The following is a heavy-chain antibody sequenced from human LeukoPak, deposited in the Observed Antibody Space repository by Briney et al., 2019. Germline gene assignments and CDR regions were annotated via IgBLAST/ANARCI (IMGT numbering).Heavy chain of an antibody. D-gene: IGHD3-10*01. Sequence: ASVKVSCKASGYTFTKYAMNWLRQAPGQRREWMGWISTGTGNPTYAQGFTGRFVFSLDTSVSTAYLEITSLKAEDTAVYYCTRDFYNSGSSLPDYWGQGTLVTVSS. CDR1: GYTFTKYA. CDR2: ISTGTGNP. CDR3: TRDFYNSGSSLPDY. V-gene: IGHV7-4-1*02. J-gene: IGHJ4*02.